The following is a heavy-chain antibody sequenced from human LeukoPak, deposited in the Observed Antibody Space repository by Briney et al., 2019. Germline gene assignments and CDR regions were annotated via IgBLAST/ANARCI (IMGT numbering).Heavy chain of an antibody. D-gene: IGHD5-24*01. J-gene: IGHJ3*02. CDR1: GFTFSSYA. CDR3: AKDLGIEGLEMATIGGAFDI. V-gene: IGHV3-23*01. CDR2: ISGSGGST. Sequence: GGSLRLSCAASGFTFSSYAISWVRQAPGKGLEWVSAISGSGGSTYYADSVKGRFTISRDNSKNTLYLQMNSLRAEDTAVYYCAKDLGIEGLEMATIGGAFDIWGQGTMVTVSS.